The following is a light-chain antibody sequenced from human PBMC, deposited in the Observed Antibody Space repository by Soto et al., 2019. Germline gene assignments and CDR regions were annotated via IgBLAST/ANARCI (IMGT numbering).Light chain of an antibody. J-gene: IGLJ2*01. V-gene: IGLV2-11*01. Sequence: QSALTQPRSVSGSPGQSVTISCTGTSSDVGGYNYVSWYQQHPGKAPKLMIHDVTKRPSGVPDRFSGSKSGNRASLTISGLQAEDEADYYCCSYAGSYSFDVIFGGGTKPTVL. CDR2: DVT. CDR3: CSYAGSYSFDVI. CDR1: SSDVGGYNY.